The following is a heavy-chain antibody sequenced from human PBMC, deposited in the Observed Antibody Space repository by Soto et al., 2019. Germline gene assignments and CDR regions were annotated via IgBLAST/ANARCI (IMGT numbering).Heavy chain of an antibody. D-gene: IGHD2-15*01. Sequence: GESLKISCKTSGYTFSGHWISWVRQVPGRGLQWMGNIDPSDSYINYNPAFRGHVTFSVDKSSSTAYLHWSSLGPSDTAIYYCARHSLHYCSGGSCYLLGRYYYYGMDVWGQGTTVTVSS. J-gene: IGHJ6*02. CDR2: IDPSDSYI. V-gene: IGHV5-10-1*01. CDR3: ARHSLHYCSGGSCYLLGRYYYYGMDV. CDR1: GYTFSGHW.